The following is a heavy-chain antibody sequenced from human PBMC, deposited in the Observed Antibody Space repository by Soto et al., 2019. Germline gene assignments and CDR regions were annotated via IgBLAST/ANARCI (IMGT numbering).Heavy chain of an antibody. CDR1: GFTFTSSA. CDR3: AAAGYCSSTSCHANYYYYGMDV. CDR2: IVVGSGNT. V-gene: IGHV1-58*01. Sequence: GASVKVSCEACGFTFTSSAVQWVRQARGQRLEWIGWIVVGSGNTNYAQKFQERVTITRDMSTSTAYMELSSLRSEDTAVYYCAAAGYCSSTSCHANYYYYGMDVWGQGTTVTVSS. D-gene: IGHD2-2*01. J-gene: IGHJ6*02.